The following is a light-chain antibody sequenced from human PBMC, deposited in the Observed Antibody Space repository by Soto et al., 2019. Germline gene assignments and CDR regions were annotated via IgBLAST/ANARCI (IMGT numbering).Light chain of an antibody. Sequence: IVMTQSPATLSVSPGERATLSCRASQSVSSNLAWYQQKPGQAPRLLINNAFNRATGIPARFSGSGSGTDFTLTISSLQSEDFAVYXXXQRSNXPPITFGQGTRLEIK. CDR3: XQRSNXPPIT. V-gene: IGKV3D-15*01. CDR2: NAF. CDR1: QSVSSN. J-gene: IGKJ5*01.